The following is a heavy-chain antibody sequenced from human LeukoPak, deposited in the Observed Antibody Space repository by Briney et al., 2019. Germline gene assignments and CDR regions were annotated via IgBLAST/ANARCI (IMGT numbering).Heavy chain of an antibody. Sequence: TSVKVSCKASGGTFSSYTISWVRQAPGQGLEWMGRIIPILGIANYAQKFQGRVTITADKSTSTAHMELSSLRSEDTAVYYCARDSVVVVTAIPEFDPWGQGTLVTVSS. V-gene: IGHV1-69*04. CDR1: GGTFSSYT. J-gene: IGHJ5*02. CDR3: ARDSVVVVTAIPEFDP. D-gene: IGHD2-21*02. CDR2: IIPILGIA.